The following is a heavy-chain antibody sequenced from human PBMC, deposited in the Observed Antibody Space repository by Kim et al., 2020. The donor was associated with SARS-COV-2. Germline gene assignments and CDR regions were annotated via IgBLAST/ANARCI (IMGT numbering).Heavy chain of an antibody. D-gene: IGHD3-22*01. CDR1: GYTFTSYA. V-gene: IGHV7-4-1*02. CDR2: INTNTGNP. Sequence: ASVKVSCKASGYTFTSYAMNWVRQAPGQGLEWMGWINTNTGNPTYAQGFTGRFVFSLDTSVSTAYLQISSLKAEDTAVYYCARGPNYYDSSGYYQRVGYWGQGTLVTVSS. CDR3: ARGPNYYDSSGYYQRVGY. J-gene: IGHJ4*02.